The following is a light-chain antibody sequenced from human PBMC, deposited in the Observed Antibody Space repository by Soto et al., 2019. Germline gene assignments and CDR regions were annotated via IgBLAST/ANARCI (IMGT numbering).Light chain of an antibody. V-gene: IGKV3-20*01. Sequence: EIVMTQSPGTLSLSPGERATISCRASQVIGSRYVAWYHQKSGQAPRLLIYGASSRATGIPDRFSGSGSGTDFTLTISRLEPEDFGVYYCQQFGSSHPHTFGQGTKLEIK. CDR3: QQFGSSHPHT. CDR1: QVIGSRY. J-gene: IGKJ2*01. CDR2: GAS.